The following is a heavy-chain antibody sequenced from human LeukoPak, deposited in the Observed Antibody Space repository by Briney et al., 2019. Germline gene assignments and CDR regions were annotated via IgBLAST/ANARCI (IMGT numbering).Heavy chain of an antibody. CDR1: GGSISSGSYY. CDR2: IYTSGST. D-gene: IGHD3-3*01. J-gene: IGHJ4*02. CDR3: ARDVSRITIFGVVIIRPFDY. V-gene: IGHV4-61*02. Sequence: SETLSLTCTVSGGSISSGSYYWSWIRQPAGKGLEWIGRIYTSGSTNYNPSLKSRVTISVDTSKNQFSLKLSSVTAADTAVYYCARDVSRITIFGVVIIRPFDYWGQGTLVTVSS.